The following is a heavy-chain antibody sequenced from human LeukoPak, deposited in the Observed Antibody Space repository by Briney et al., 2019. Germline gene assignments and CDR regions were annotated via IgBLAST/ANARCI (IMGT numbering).Heavy chain of an antibody. J-gene: IGHJ5*02. CDR1: GFTFSSYG. V-gene: IGHV3-30*02. Sequence: QSGGSLRLSCAASGFTFSSYGMHWVRQAPGKGLEWVAFIRYDGSNKYYADSVKGRFTISRDNAKNSLYLQINSLRAEDTAVYYCARGGYFDWLTFDPWGQGTLVTVSS. CDR2: IRYDGSNK. CDR3: ARGGYFDWLTFDP. D-gene: IGHD3-9*01.